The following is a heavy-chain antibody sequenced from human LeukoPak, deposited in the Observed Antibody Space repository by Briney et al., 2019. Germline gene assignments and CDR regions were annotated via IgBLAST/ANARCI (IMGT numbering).Heavy chain of an antibody. V-gene: IGHV3-30*04. CDR3: ARKDSSGYYYDY. CDR1: GFTFSSYA. D-gene: IGHD3-22*01. CDR2: ISYDGSNK. J-gene: IGHJ4*02. Sequence: PGGSLRLSCAASGFTFSSYAMSWVRQAPGKGLEWVAVISYDGSNKYYADSVKGRFTISRDNSKNTLYLQMNSLRAEDTAVYYCARKDSSGYYYDYWGQGTLVTVSS.